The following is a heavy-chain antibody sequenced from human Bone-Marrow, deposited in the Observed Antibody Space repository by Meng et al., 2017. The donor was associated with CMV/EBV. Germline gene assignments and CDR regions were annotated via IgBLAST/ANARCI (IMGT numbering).Heavy chain of an antibody. CDR3: ARRSDFWSGYWENYFDY. CDR2: IYYSGST. Sequence: SETLPLTCTVSGGSVSSGSYYWSWIRQPPGKGLEWIGYIYYSGSTNYNPSLKSRVTISVDTSKNQLSLKLSSVTAADTAVYYCARRSDFWSGYWENYFDYWGQGTLVTVPS. J-gene: IGHJ4*02. CDR1: GGSVSSGSYY. V-gene: IGHV4-61*01. D-gene: IGHD3-3*01.